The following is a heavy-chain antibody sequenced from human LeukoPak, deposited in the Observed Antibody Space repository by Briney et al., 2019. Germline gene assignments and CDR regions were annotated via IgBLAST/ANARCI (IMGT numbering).Heavy chain of an antibody. J-gene: IGHJ4*02. CDR3: TRVEDIAMGKTEY. V-gene: IGHV3-49*04. D-gene: IGHD5-18*01. Sequence: SSGGYYWSWVRQAPGKGLEWVGFTRSKAYGGTTEYAASVKGRFTISRDDSNSIAYLQMNSLKTEDTAVYYCTRVEDIAMGKTEYWGQGTLVTVSS. CDR1: SSGGYY. CDR2: TRSKAYGGTT.